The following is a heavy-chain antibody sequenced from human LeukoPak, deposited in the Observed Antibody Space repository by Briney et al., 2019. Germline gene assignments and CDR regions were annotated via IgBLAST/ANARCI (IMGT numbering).Heavy chain of an antibody. J-gene: IGHJ4*02. V-gene: IGHV1-69*13. CDR2: IIPIFGTA. Sequence: SVKVSCKASGGTFSSYAISWVRQATGQGLEWMGGIIPIFGTANYAQKFQGRVTNTADESTSTVYMELSSLRSEDTAVYYSARVSKLELREDFDYWGQGTLVTVSS. D-gene: IGHD1-7*01. CDR3: ARVSKLELREDFDY. CDR1: GGTFSSYA.